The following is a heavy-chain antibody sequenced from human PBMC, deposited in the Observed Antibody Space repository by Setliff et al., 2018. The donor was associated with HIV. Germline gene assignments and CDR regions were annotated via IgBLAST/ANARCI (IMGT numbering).Heavy chain of an antibody. D-gene: IGHD3-10*01. CDR2: ISANYANT. CDR1: GYTLINFD. V-gene: IGHV1-18*04. Sequence: ASVKVSCKASGYTLINFDSTWVRQAPGKGLEWMGWISANYANTDYSQKFQGRVTMTTYTSTCTAYMELRSLTSDDTAMYHCTRDRVAGTYYYGMDVWGQGTTVTVSS. J-gene: IGHJ6*02. CDR3: TRDRVAGTYYYGMDV.